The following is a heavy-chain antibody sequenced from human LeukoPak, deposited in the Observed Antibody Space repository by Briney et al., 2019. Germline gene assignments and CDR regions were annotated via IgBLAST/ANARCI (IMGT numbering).Heavy chain of an antibody. CDR2: IYFSGST. J-gene: IGHJ4*02. Sequence: PSETLSLTCTVPGDSISSHYWSWIRQSPGKGLEWIGYIYFSGSTDYNPSLKSRVTISVDTSKNQFSLKLSSVTAADTAVYYCARGGLSSGYSFLDYWGQGTLVTVSS. D-gene: IGHD3-22*01. CDR3: ARGGLSSGYSFLDY. CDR1: GDSISSHY. V-gene: IGHV4-59*11.